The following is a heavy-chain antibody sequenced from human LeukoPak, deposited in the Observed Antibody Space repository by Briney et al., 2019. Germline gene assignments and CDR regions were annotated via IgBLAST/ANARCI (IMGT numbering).Heavy chain of an antibody. Sequence: SETLSLTCTVSGGSISSSSYYWGWIRQPPGKGLEWIGSIYYSGSTYYNPSLKSRVTISVDTSKNQFSLKLSSVTAADTAVYYCARDDGPIFAIDYWGQGTLVTVSS. V-gene: IGHV4-39*07. CDR1: GGSISSSSYY. CDR2: IYYSGST. CDR3: ARDDGPIFAIDY. J-gene: IGHJ4*02.